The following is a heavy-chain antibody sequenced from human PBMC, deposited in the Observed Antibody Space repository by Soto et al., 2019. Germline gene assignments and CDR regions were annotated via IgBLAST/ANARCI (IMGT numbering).Heavy chain of an antibody. CDR3: ATVESTHFDS. V-gene: IGHV4-39*01. CDR1: GGSISSPSYN. J-gene: IGHJ4*02. D-gene: IGHD7-27*01. CDR2: FFYGGRT. Sequence: QVQLQQSGPGLLKPSETLSLTCTVSGGSISSPSYNWGWVRQPPGKGPEWIGSFFYGGRTHYSPSLARRLPISVDTARIQVSLILTSVTAADTAVYYCATVESTHFDSWGQGALVVVSS.